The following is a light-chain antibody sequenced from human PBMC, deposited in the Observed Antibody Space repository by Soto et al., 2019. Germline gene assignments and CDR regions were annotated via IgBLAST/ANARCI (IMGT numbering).Light chain of an antibody. Sequence: DIQMTQSPSSLSASVGDRVTITCRASQSISTYLNWYQQKPGKAPKFLIYGASTLQSGVPSRFSGSGSGTDFTFTISSLQPEDFATYYCQHSLYAFPFGGGTKVEIK. V-gene: IGKV1-39*01. CDR2: GAS. J-gene: IGKJ4*01. CDR1: QSISTY. CDR3: QHSLYAFP.